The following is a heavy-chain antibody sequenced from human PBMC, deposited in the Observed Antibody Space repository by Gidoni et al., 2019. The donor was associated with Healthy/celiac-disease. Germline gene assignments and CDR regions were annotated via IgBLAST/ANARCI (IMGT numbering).Heavy chain of an antibody. J-gene: IGHJ4*02. D-gene: IGHD3-10*01. V-gene: IGHV3-30*18. CDR3: AKARRIGLLWFGELGDY. CDR2: ISYDGSNK. CDR1: GFTFSSNG. Sequence: QVQLVASGVGVAQPGRSLKLSCVPSGFTFSSNGMHWVRQAPAQGLEWVAVISYDGSNKYYADSVKGRFTISRDNSKNTLYLQMNSLRAEDTAVYYCAKARRIGLLWFGELGDYWGQGTLVTVSS.